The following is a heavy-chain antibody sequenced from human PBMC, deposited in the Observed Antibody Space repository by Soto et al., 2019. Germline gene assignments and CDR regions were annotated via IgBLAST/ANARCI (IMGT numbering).Heavy chain of an antibody. D-gene: IGHD3-22*01. CDR2: ISGSGGSI. CDR1: GFTFSSYA. CDR3: ANDGSTVVITFDS. V-gene: IGHV3-23*01. Sequence: EVQLLESGGGLVQPGGSLRLSCAASGFTFSSYAMSWVRQAPGKGLEWVSVISGSGGSIDYADSVRGRFTISRDNSKNTLYLQINSLRAEDTAVYYCANDGSTVVITFDSWGQGTLVYVSS. J-gene: IGHJ4*02.